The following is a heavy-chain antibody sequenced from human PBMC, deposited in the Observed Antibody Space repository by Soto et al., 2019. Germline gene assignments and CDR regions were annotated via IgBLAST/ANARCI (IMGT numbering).Heavy chain of an antibody. CDR3: ARRIHCGGDCKPYYYYYGMDV. CDR2: IYYKGSS. D-gene: IGHD2-21*02. J-gene: IGHJ6*02. Sequence: SETLSLTCTVSGGSISPYYWTWIRQPPGMGLEWIAYIYYKGSSNYNPSLKSRVTISVDTSTNQFSLKLSSVTAADTAVYYCARRIHCGGDCKPYYYYYGMDVRGQGTTVTV. V-gene: IGHV4-59*01. CDR1: GGSISPYY.